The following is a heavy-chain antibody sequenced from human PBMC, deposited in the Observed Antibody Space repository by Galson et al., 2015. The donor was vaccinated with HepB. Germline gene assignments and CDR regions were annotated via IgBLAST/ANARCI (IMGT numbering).Heavy chain of an antibody. CDR3: AKAMQQWLAPRYFDY. J-gene: IGHJ4*02. Sequence: ANSVKGRFTISRDNSKNTLYLQMNSLRAEDTAVYYCAKAMQQWLAPRYFDYWGQGTLVTVSS. D-gene: IGHD6-19*01. V-gene: IGHV3-23*01.